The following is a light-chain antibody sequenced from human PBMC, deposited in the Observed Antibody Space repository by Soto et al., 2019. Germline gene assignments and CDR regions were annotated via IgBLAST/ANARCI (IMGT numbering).Light chain of an antibody. CDR1: QSVPSSN. V-gene: IGKV3-20*01. Sequence: EIVLTQSPGTLSLSPGERVILSCRASQSVPSSNLAWYQQQPGRAPRLLIYGASSRATGIPDRFSGSGSGTDFNLTISRLEPEDFAVYCCQQYCSFPRTFGQGTKVEIK. CDR3: QQYCSFPRT. J-gene: IGKJ1*01. CDR2: GAS.